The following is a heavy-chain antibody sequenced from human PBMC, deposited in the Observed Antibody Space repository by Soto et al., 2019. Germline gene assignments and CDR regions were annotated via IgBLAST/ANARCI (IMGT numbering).Heavy chain of an antibody. CDR3: ARPYSGSYSHAFDI. CDR2: IYYSGST. D-gene: IGHD1-26*01. CDR1: GGSISSYY. J-gene: IGHJ3*02. Sequence: ETLSLTCTVSGGSISSYYWSWIRQPPGKGLEWIGYIYYSGSTNYNPSLKSRVTISVDTSKNQFSLKLSSVTAADTAVYYCARPYSGSYSHAFDIWGQGTMVTVSS. V-gene: IGHV4-59*08.